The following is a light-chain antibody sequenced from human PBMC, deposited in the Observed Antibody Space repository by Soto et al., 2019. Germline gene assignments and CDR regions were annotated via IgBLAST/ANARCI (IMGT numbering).Light chain of an antibody. V-gene: IGLV1-40*01. CDR1: SSNIGAGYD. CDR2: GNS. J-gene: IGLJ2*01. Sequence: QSVLTQPPSVSGAPGQRVTISCTGSSSNIGAGYDVHWYQHLPGTAPKLLIYGNSNRPSGVPDRFSGSKSGTSASLAITGLQAEDEADYYCHSSDSSLSGSVFGGGTKVTVL. CDR3: HSSDSSLSGSV.